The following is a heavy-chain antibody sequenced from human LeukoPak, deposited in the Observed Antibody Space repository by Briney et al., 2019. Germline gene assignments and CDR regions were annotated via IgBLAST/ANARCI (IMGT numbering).Heavy chain of an antibody. Sequence: GGSLRLSCAASGFTFSSYWMHWVRQAPGKGLEYVSAISSNGGSTYYANSVKGRFTISRDNSKNTLYLQMGSLRAEDMAVYYCARAVGIAAAPYDYWGQGTLVTVSS. CDR2: ISSNGGST. D-gene: IGHD6-13*01. J-gene: IGHJ4*02. V-gene: IGHV3-64*01. CDR1: GFTFSSYW. CDR3: ARAVGIAAAPYDY.